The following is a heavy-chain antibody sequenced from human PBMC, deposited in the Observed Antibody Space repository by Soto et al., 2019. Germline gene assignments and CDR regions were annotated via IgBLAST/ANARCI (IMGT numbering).Heavy chain of an antibody. CDR2: ISAYNGNT. D-gene: IGHD3-22*01. J-gene: IGHJ4*02. V-gene: IGHV1-18*01. CDR1: GYTLTSYG. CDR3: ARDYSSDYYDSRGYFDY. Sequence: ASVKVSCKASGYTLTSYGISWVRQAPGQGLEWMGWISAYNGNTNYAQKLQGRVTMTTDTSTSTAYMELRSLRSDDTAVYYCARDYSSDYYDSRGYFDYWGQGTLVTVSS.